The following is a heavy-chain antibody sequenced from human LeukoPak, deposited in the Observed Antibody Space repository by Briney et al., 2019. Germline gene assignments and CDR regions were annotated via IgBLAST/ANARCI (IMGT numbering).Heavy chain of an antibody. CDR2: IYSSGST. J-gene: IGHJ3*02. V-gene: IGHV4-4*07. CDR1: GGSISSHS. D-gene: IGHD2/OR15-2a*01. CDR3: VRGLYDSTTYRAFHI. Sequence: KTSETLSLTCTVSGGSISSHSWSWIRLPAGKGLEWIGRIYSSGSTNSNPSLKSRVTMSVDTSKNQFYLMLSSVTAADAAVYYCVRGLYDSTTYRAFHIWGQGTMVTVSS.